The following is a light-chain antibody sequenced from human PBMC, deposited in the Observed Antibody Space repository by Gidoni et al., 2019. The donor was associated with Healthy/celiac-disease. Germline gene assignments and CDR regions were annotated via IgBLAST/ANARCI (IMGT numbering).Light chain of an antibody. CDR3: QSYDSSIWV. Sequence: NFMLTQPHSVSESPGKTVTISCTGSSGSIASNYVQWYQQRPGSAPTTVIYEDNQRPSGVPDRFSGSIDSSSNSASLTISGLKTEEEADYYCQSYDSSIWVFGGGTKLTVL. CDR1: SGSIASNY. CDR2: EDN. J-gene: IGLJ3*02. V-gene: IGLV6-57*02.